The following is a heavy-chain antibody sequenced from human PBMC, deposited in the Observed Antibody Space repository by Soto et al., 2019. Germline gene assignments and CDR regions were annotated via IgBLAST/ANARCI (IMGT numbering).Heavy chain of an antibody. V-gene: IGHV4-31*03. J-gene: IGHJ4*02. CDR1: GGSISSGGYY. D-gene: IGHD6-13*01. CDR2: IYYSGST. Sequence: PSETLSLTCTVSGGSISSGGYYWSWIRQHPGKGLEWIGYIYYSGSTYYNPSLKSRVTISVDTSKNQFSLKLGSVTAADTAVYYCARGGLAAAGLLGYWGQGTLVTVSS. CDR3: ARGGLAAAGLLGY.